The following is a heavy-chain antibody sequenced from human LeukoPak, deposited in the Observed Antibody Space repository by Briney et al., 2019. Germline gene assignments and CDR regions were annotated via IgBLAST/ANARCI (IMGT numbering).Heavy chain of an antibody. CDR1: GGSISSSSYY. D-gene: IGHD3-3*01. CDR3: ASDESYDFWSGYSVSFDY. CDR2: IYYSGST. J-gene: IGHJ4*02. Sequence: SETLSLTCTVSGGSISSSSYYWGWIRQPPGKGLEWIGSIYYSGSTYYNPSLKSRVTISVDTSKNQFSLKLSSVTAADTAVYYCASDESYDFWSGYSVSFDYWGQGTLVTVSS. V-gene: IGHV4-39*01.